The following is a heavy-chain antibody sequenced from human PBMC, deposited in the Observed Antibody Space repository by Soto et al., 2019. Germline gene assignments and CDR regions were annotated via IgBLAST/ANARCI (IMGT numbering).Heavy chain of an antibody. CDR2: IKQDGSEK. V-gene: IGHV3-7*01. D-gene: IGHD2-15*01. J-gene: IGHJ4*02. Sequence: GGSLRLSCAASGFTFSSYWMSWVRQAPGKGLEWVANIKQDGSEKYYVDPVKGRFTISRDNAKNSLYLQMNSLRAEDTAVYYCARDGCSGGSCYACWGQGILVTVSS. CDR3: ARDGCSGGSCYAC. CDR1: GFTFSSYW.